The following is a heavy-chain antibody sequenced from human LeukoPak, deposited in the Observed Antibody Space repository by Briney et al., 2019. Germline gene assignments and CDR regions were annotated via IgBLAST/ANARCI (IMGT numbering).Heavy chain of an antibody. CDR2: INHSGST. Sequence: SETLSLTCAVYGGSFSGYYWSWIRQPPGKGLEWIGEINHSGSTNYNPSLKSRVTISVDTSKNQFSLKLSSATAADTAVYYCARVRLPGGYFDYWGQGTLVTVSS. CDR1: GGSFSGYY. V-gene: IGHV4-34*01. J-gene: IGHJ4*02. CDR3: ARVRLPGGYFDY. D-gene: IGHD2-2*01.